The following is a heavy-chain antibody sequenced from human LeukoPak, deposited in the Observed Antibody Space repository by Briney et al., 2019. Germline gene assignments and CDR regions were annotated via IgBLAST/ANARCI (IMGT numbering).Heavy chain of an antibody. CDR1: GGSISRYY. CDR3: ARGTVTIDYFDY. Sequence: PSETLSLTCTVSGGSISRYYWSWIRQPPGKGLEWIGYIHYNGITNYNPSLRSRVTMSVDTSKDQFSLRLSSVTAADTAVYYCARGTVTIDYFDYWGQGTLVTVSS. J-gene: IGHJ4*02. CDR2: IHYNGIT. V-gene: IGHV4-59*01. D-gene: IGHD4-17*01.